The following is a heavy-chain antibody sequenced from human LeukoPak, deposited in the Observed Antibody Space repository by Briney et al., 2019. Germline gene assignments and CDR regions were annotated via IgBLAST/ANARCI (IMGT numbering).Heavy chain of an antibody. CDR1: GFTFGDYA. J-gene: IGHJ1*01. Sequence: GGSLRLSCAASGFTFGDYAMHWVRQGPGKGLEWVSLISGDGDSTYYADSVKGRFTISRDNSKNSLYLQMNSLRTEDTAFYYCAKDNTHIGELFQHWGQGTLVTVSS. V-gene: IGHV3-43*02. CDR3: AKDNTHIGELFQH. CDR2: ISGDGDST. D-gene: IGHD5-12*01.